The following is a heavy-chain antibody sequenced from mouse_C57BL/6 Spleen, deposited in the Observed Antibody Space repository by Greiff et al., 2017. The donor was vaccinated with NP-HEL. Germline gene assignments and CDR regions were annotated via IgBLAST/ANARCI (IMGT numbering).Heavy chain of an antibody. CDR1: GYSFTSYY. CDR2: IYPGSGNT. V-gene: IGHV1-66*01. J-gene: IGHJ4*01. Sequence: VQLQQSGPELVKPGASVKISCKASGYSFTSYYIHWVKQRPGQGLEWIGWIYPGSGNTKYNEKFKGKATLTADTSSSTAYMQLSSLTSEDSAVYYCAREGSSGYVDYAMDYWGQGTSVTVSS. D-gene: IGHD3-2*02. CDR3: AREGSSGYVDYAMDY.